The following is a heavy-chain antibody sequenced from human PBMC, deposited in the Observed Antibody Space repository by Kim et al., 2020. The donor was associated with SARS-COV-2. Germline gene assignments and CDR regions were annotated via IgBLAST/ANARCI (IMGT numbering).Heavy chain of an antibody. Sequence: SETLSLTCAVYGGSFSGYYWSWIRQPPGKGLEWIGEINHSGSTNYNPSLKSRVTISVDTSKNQFSLKLSSVTAADTAVYYCARRVVVPAAMRVFDYWGQGTLVTVSS. CDR1: GGSFSGYY. J-gene: IGHJ4*02. CDR2: INHSGST. CDR3: ARRVVVPAAMRVFDY. V-gene: IGHV4-34*01. D-gene: IGHD2-2*01.